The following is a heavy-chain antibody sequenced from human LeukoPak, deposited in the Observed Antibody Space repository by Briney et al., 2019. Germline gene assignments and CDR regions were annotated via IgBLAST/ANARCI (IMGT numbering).Heavy chain of an antibody. CDR2: IYSGGST. V-gene: IGHV3-53*01. J-gene: IGHJ4*02. Sequence: GGSLRLSCAASGFTVSSNYMSWVRQAPGKGLEWVSLIYSGGSTYYADSVKGQFTISRDNSKNMLYLQMNSLRAEDTAVYYCVVGASRRYFDYWGQGTLVTVSS. CDR3: VVGASRRYFDY. D-gene: IGHD1-26*01. CDR1: GFTVSSNY.